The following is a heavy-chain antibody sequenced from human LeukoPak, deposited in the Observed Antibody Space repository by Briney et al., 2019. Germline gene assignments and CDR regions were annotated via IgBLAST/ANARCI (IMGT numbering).Heavy chain of an antibody. J-gene: IGHJ4*02. Sequence: SETLSLTCTVSGGSISSYYWSWLRQPPGKGLEWIGYIYYSGSTNYNPSLKSRVTISVDTSKNQFSLKLSSVTAADTAVYYCARHGSSGYYLKPDEVPFDYWGQGTLVTVSS. CDR3: ARHGSSGYYLKPDEVPFDY. CDR1: GGSISSYY. CDR2: IYYSGST. V-gene: IGHV4-59*08. D-gene: IGHD3-22*01.